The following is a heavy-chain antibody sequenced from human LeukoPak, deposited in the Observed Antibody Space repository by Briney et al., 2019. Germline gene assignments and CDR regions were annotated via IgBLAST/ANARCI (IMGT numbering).Heavy chain of an antibody. V-gene: IGHV1-24*01. CDR3: ATQQRTIRGVWFDP. D-gene: IGHD6-25*01. CDR1: GYTLTELS. Sequence: AASVKVSCKVSGYTLTELSMHWVRQAPGKGLEWMGGFDPEDGETIYAQKFQGRVTMTEDTSTDTAYMELSSLRSEDTAVYYCATQQRTIRGVWFDPWGQGTLVTVSS. CDR2: FDPEDGET. J-gene: IGHJ5*02.